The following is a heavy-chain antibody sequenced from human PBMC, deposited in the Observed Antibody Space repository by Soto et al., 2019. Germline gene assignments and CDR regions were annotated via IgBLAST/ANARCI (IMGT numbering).Heavy chain of an antibody. V-gene: IGHV1-46*01. D-gene: IGHD3-16*01. CDR1: GYDFTNYY. J-gene: IGHJ4*02. CDR3: SRLLTGGEEFFEF. Sequence: QVQLLQSGAEVKKPGASVKLSCRASGYDFTNYYIHWVRQAPGQGLDWMGIINPSDVNTRYAQMFRGGVTMTRGKATTTVSLELNSLRSEDPAVYSWSRLLTGGEEFFEFWGQGTLVTVSS. CDR2: INPSDVNT.